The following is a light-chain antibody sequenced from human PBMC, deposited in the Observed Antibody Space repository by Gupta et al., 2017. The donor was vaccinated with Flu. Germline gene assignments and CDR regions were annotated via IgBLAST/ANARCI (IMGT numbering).Light chain of an antibody. CDR2: SNN. V-gene: IGLV1-44*01. Sequence: VLTQPHSASGTPGQRVTISCSGSSSNIGRNTVNWYQQLPGTAPKLLIYSNNQRPSGVPDRFSGSKSGTSASLAISGLQSEDEADYYCAAWDDSRNGRVFGGGTKLTVL. CDR1: SSNIGRNT. CDR3: AAWDDSRNGRV. J-gene: IGLJ3*02.